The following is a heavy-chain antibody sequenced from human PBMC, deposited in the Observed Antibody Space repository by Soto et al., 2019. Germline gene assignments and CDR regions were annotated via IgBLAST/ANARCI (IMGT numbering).Heavy chain of an antibody. V-gene: IGHV1-69*12. J-gene: IGHJ6*02. CDR1: GGTFSSYA. CDR3: ASPAYFDWSYAYGMDV. CDR2: IIPIFGTA. D-gene: IGHD3-9*01. Sequence: QVQLVQSGAEVKKPGSSVKVSCKASGGTFSSYAISWVRQAPRQGLEWMGGIIPIFGTANYAQKFQGRVTITADESTSTAYMELSSLRSEDTAVYYCASPAYFDWSYAYGMDVWGQGTTVTVSS.